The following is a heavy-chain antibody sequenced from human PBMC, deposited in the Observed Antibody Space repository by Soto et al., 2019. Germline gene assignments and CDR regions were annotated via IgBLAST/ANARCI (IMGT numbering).Heavy chain of an antibody. J-gene: IGHJ4*02. CDR2: IWSGGSDK. D-gene: IGHD3-10*01. Sequence: QVQLVESGGGVVQPGRSLRLSCAASGFAFSSYGMHWVRQAPGKGLEWVTVIWSGGSDKYYADSVKGRFTISRDNSKNTRYLQMNRLRAEDTAVYYCPRVSGSGNYPIDYWGQGTLVTVSS. CDR3: PRVSGSGNYPIDY. CDR1: GFAFSSYG. V-gene: IGHV3-33*01.